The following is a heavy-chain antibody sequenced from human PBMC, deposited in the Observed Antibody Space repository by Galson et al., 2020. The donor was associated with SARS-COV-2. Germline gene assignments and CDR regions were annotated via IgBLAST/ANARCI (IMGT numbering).Heavy chain of an antibody. CDR3: AKDGGSGYGMDV. Sequence: ESLKISCASSGFTFSIYAMRWVRQAPGMGLAWVSGVNGSGGSTYYADSVRGRFTISRDNSKNTRYLQMNSLRDEDTAVYYWAKDGGSGYGMDVWGRGTTVIVSS. J-gene: IGHJ6*04. V-gene: IGHV3-23*01. D-gene: IGHD2-15*01. CDR2: VNGSGGST. CDR1: GFTFSIYA.